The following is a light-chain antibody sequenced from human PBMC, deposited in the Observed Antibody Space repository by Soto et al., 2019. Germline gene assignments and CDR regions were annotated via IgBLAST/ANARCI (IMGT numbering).Light chain of an antibody. Sequence: QSPSTLSGSVGDRVTISCRASQTISSWLAWYQQKPGKAPKLLIYKASTLKSGVPSRFSGSGSGTEFTLTISSLQPDDFATYYCQQYNSYSETFGQGTKVDI. CDR3: QQYNSYSET. CDR1: QTISSW. V-gene: IGKV1-5*03. CDR2: KAS. J-gene: IGKJ1*01.